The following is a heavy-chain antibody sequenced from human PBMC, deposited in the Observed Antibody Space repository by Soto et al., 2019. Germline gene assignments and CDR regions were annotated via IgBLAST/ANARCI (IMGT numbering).Heavy chain of an antibody. CDR3: ARSEPVAGTSDY. V-gene: IGHV1-8*01. CDR1: GYTFTRYD. D-gene: IGHD6-19*01. Sequence: ASVTVSCKASGYTFTRYDINWVRQATGQGLEWMGWMNPNSGNTGYAQKFQGRVTMTRNTSISTAYMELSSLRSEDTAVYYCARSEPVAGTSDYWGQGTLVTVSS. CDR2: MNPNSGNT. J-gene: IGHJ4*02.